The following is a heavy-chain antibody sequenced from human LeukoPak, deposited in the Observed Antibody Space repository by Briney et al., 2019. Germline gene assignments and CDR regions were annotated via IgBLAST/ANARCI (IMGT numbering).Heavy chain of an antibody. J-gene: IGHJ4*02. CDR3: ARGHIVVVPAAGEDYFDY. D-gene: IGHD2-2*01. V-gene: IGHV6-1*01. CDR1: GDSVSSNSAA. Sequence: SQTLSLTCAISGDSVSSNSAAWNWIRQSPSRGLEWLGRTYYRSKWYNDYAVSVKSRITINPDTSKNQFSLQLNSVTPEDTAVYYCARGHIVVVPAAGEDYFDYWGQGTLVTVSS. CDR2: TYYRSKWYN.